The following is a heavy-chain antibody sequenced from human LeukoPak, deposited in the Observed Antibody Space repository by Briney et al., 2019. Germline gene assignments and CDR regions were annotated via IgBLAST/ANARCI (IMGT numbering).Heavy chain of an antibody. J-gene: IGHJ3*02. CDR3: ARGYDSSGYAFDI. V-gene: IGHV1-69*04. CDR1: GGTFSSYA. D-gene: IGHD3-22*01. Sequence: SVKVSCKASGGTFSSYAISWVRQAPGQGLEWMGRIIPILGIANYAQKFQGRVTITADKSTSTAYMELISLRSEDTAVYYCARGYDSSGYAFDIWGQGTMVTVSS. CDR2: IIPILGIA.